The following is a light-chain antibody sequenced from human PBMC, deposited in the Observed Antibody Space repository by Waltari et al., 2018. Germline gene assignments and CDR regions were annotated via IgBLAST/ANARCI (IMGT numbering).Light chain of an antibody. V-gene: IGKV4-1*01. CDR2: WAS. CDR3: QQYYNTPLT. J-gene: IGKJ1*01. CDR1: PSVLYSSNNENY. Sequence: DIVMTQSPDPLAVSLGERATINCKSSPSVLYSSNNENYLAWYQQKPGQPPKLLIIWASTRESGVPDRFSGSGSGTDFTLTISSLQAEDVAVYYCQQYYNTPLTFGQGTKVEIK.